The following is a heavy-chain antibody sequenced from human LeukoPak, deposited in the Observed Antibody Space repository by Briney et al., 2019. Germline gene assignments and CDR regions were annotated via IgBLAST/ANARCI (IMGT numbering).Heavy chain of an antibody. CDR2: IKQDGSEQ. CDR3: VRWSGGWYY. J-gene: IGHJ4*02. Sequence: GGSLRLSCAASLLTFRNYWMSSVCQAPGKGLEWVANIKQDGSEQYYVDSVKGRFTISRDNSKNSLYLQLNSLRAEDTAVYYCVRWSGGWYYRGQGTLVTVSS. V-gene: IGHV3-7*05. D-gene: IGHD6-13*01. CDR1: LLTFRNYW.